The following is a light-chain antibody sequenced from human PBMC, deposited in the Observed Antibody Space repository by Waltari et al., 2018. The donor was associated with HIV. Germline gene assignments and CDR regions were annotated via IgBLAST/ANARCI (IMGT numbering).Light chain of an antibody. CDR2: VDT. CDR1: SSNIGTTHD. Sequence: QSVLTQPPSVSGAPGQRVTISCTGSSSNIGTTHDVHWYQQLPGTAPKLLIYVDTNRPSEIPDRFSGSKSGTSASLTITGLQAEDEADYYCQSYDSSLGVVFGGGTKLTVL. V-gene: IGLV1-40*01. J-gene: IGLJ2*01. CDR3: QSYDSSLGVV.